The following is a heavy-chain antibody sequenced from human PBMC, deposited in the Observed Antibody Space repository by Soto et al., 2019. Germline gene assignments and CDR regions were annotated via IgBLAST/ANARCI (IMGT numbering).Heavy chain of an antibody. D-gene: IGHD3-3*01. Sequence: QITLNESGPTVVKAAETLTRTCTFSGFSLTTSGVGVGWIRQSPGKAPEWLALIYWDDDKRYSASLKSRLTITKDTSKNQVVLTMASVDPADTATYYCAHRILRTVFGLVTTTAIYYDFWGQGTPVVVSS. CDR2: IYWDDDK. V-gene: IGHV2-5*02. CDR1: GFSLTTSGVG. J-gene: IGHJ4*02. CDR3: AHRILRTVFGLVTTTAIYYDF.